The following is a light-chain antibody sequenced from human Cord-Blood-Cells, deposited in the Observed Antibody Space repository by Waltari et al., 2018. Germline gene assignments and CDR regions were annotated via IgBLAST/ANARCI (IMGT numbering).Light chain of an antibody. V-gene: IGKV4-1*01. Sequence: DIVMTQSPDSLAVSLGERATINCKSSPSVSYSSNNKNYLAWYQQKPGQPPKLLIYWASTRQSGVPDRFSGSGSGTDFTLTISSLQAEDVAVYYCQQYYSTPFTFGPGTKVDIK. CDR2: WAS. CDR1: PSVSYSSNNKNY. J-gene: IGKJ3*01. CDR3: QQYYSTPFT.